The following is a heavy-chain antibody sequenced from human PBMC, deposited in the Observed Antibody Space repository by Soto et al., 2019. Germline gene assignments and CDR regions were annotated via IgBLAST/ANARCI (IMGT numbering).Heavy chain of an antibody. J-gene: IGHJ4*02. Sequence: GGSLKLSCAASGFTFSSYAMSWVRQAPGKGLEWVSAISGSGGSTYYADSVKGRFTISRDNSKNTLYLQMNSLRAEDTAVYYCAKDQGGYGDYDGGYLDYWGQGTLVTVSS. CDR1: GFTFSSYA. CDR3: AKDQGGYGDYDGGYLDY. D-gene: IGHD4-17*01. CDR2: ISGSGGST. V-gene: IGHV3-23*01.